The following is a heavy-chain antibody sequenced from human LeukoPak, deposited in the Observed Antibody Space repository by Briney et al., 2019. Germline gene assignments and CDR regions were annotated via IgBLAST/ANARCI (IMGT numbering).Heavy chain of an antibody. D-gene: IGHD5-24*01. V-gene: IGHV4-34*01. CDR1: GGSFSGYY. Sequence: SETLSLTCAVYGGSFSGYYWSWIRQPPGKGLEWIGEINHSGSTNYNPSLKSRVTISLDTSKSQFSLKVRYVTAADTAVYYCARHRSKWLQSSFDYWGQGTLVTVSS. J-gene: IGHJ4*02. CDR2: INHSGST. CDR3: ARHRSKWLQSSFDY.